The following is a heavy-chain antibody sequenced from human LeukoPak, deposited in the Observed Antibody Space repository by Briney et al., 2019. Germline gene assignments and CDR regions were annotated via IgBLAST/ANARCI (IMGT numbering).Heavy chain of an antibody. D-gene: IGHD4-17*01. CDR3: ARDPVYGDYSAGWFDP. J-gene: IGHJ5*02. CDR2: ISYDGSNK. V-gene: IGHV3-30-3*01. Sequence: GGSLRLSCAASGFTFSSYAMHWVRQAPGKGLEWVAVISYDGSNKYYADSVKGRFTISRDNSKNTLYLQMNSLRAEDTAVYYCARDPVYGDYSAGWFDPWGQGTLVTVSS. CDR1: GFTFSSYA.